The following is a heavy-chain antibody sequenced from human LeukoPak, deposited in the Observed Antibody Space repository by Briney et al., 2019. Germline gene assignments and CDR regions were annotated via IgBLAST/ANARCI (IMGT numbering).Heavy chain of an antibody. J-gene: IGHJ4*02. CDR3: ARRPFTFDY. Sequence: SETLSLTCAVYGGSFSGYYWSWSRQPPGKGLGGIGEINHSGSTNYNPSLKSRVTISVDTSKNQFSLKMSSVAAADTAVYYCARRPFTFDYWGQGTLVTVSS. V-gene: IGHV4-34*01. CDR1: GGSFSGYY. CDR2: INHSGST.